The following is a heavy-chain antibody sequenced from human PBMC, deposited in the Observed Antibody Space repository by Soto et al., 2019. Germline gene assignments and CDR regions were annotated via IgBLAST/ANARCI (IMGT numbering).Heavy chain of an antibody. D-gene: IGHD3-22*01. Sequence: PGGSLRLSCAASGFTFSSYWMSWVRQAPGKGLEWVANIKQDGSEKYYVDSVKGRFTISRDNAKNSLYLQMNSLRAGDTAVYYCARVWDSSGYYYGGDAFDIWGQGTMVTVSS. CDR1: GFTFSSYW. CDR2: IKQDGSEK. CDR3: ARVWDSSGYYYGGDAFDI. V-gene: IGHV3-7*03. J-gene: IGHJ3*02.